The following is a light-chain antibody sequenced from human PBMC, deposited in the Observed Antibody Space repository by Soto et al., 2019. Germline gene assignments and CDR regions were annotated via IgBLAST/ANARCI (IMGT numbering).Light chain of an antibody. CDR2: GNR. CDR3: CSYAGSYTVV. V-gene: IGLV1-40*01. CDR1: SSNLGAGYD. Sequence: QSVLTQPPSVSGAPGQRVTISCTGNSSNLGAGYDVHWYQQLPGAAPKLVIFGNRNRPSGVPDRFSGSKSGNTASLTISGLQAEDEADYYCCSYAGSYTVVFGGGTKLTVL. J-gene: IGLJ2*01.